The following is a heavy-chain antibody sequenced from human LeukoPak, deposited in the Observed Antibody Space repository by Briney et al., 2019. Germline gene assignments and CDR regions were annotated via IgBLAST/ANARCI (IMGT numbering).Heavy chain of an antibody. V-gene: IGHV4-34*01. CDR3: ARGRYCSGGSCYYPIDY. D-gene: IGHD2-15*01. CDR2: INHSGST. J-gene: IGHJ4*02. CDR1: GGSFSGYY. Sequence: SETLSLTCAVYGGSFSGYYWSWIRQPPGKGLEWIGEINHSGSTNYNPSLKSRVTISVDTSKNQFSLKLSSVTAADTAVYYCARGRYCSGGSCYYPIDYWGRGTLVTVSS.